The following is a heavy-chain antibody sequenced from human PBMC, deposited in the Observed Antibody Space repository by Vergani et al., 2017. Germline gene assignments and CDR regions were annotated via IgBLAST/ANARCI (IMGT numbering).Heavy chain of an antibody. Sequence: QVQLQESGPGLVKPSETLSLTCAVSGYSISSGYYWGWIRQPPGKGLEWIGSIYHSGSTYYNPSLKSRVPISVDPSKNQFSLKLSSVTAADTAVYYCARRTAMDYYYGMDVWGQGTTVTVSS. J-gene: IGHJ6*02. CDR1: GYSISSGYY. CDR3: ARRTAMDYYYGMDV. CDR2: IYHSGST. V-gene: IGHV4-38-2*01. D-gene: IGHD5-18*01.